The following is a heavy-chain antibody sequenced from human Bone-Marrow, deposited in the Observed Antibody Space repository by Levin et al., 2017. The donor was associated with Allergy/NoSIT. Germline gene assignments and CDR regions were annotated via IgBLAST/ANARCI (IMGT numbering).Heavy chain of an antibody. Sequence: GESLKISCAASGFTFSSYAMIWVRQAPGKGLEWVSAISGSGGSTYYADSVKGRFTISRDNSKNTLYLQMNSLRAEDTAVYYCAKDRIAAAGTSDYWGQGTLVTVSS. CDR3: AKDRIAAAGTSDY. CDR1: GFTFSSYA. J-gene: IGHJ4*02. V-gene: IGHV3-23*01. CDR2: ISGSGGST. D-gene: IGHD6-13*01.